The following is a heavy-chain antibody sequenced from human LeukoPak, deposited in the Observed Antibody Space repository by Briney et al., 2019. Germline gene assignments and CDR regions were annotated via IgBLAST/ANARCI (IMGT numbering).Heavy chain of an antibody. CDR3: ARDDDMTTVDP. J-gene: IGHJ5*02. Sequence: SVKVSCKASGGTFSSYAISWVRQAPGQGLEWMGRIIPILGIANYAQKFQGRVTITADKSTSTAYMELSSLRSEDTAVYYCARDDDMTTVDPWGQGTLVTVSS. CDR2: IIPILGIA. CDR1: GGTFSSYA. V-gene: IGHV1-69*04. D-gene: IGHD4-17*01.